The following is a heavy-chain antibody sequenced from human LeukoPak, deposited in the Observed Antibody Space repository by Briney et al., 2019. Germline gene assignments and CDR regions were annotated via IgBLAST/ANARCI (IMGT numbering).Heavy chain of an antibody. CDR1: GFTFSSSW. CDR3: ARAGSLWFGESKFDY. D-gene: IGHD3-10*01. CDR2: INQDGSEK. Sequence: GGSLRLSCAASGFTFSSSWMNWVRQAPGKGLEWVANINQDGSEKYYVDSMKGRFTISRDNAKNSLYLQMNSLRAEDTAVYYCARAGSLWFGESKFDYWGQGTLATVSS. V-gene: IGHV3-7*01. J-gene: IGHJ4*02.